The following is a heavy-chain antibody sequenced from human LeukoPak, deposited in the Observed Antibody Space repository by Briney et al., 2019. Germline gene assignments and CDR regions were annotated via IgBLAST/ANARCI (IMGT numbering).Heavy chain of an antibody. D-gene: IGHD3-22*01. CDR1: GYSISSGYY. Sequence: PSETLSLTCAVSGYSISSGYYWGWIRQPPGKGLEWIGSIYHSGSTYYNPSLKSRVTISVDTSKNQFSLKLSSVTAADTAVYYGAKQRNDAVLWYYDSGGNCFDPGGQGTLVTVPS. V-gene: IGHV4-38-2*01. CDR2: IYHSGST. J-gene: IGHJ5*02. CDR3: AKQRNDAVLWYYDSGGNCFDP.